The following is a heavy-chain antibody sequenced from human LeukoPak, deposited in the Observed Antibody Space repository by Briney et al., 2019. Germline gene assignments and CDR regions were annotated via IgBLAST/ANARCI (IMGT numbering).Heavy chain of an antibody. V-gene: IGHV1-69*13. CDR1: GGTFSSYA. D-gene: IGHD3-9*01. Sequence: GASVKVSCKASGGTFSSYAISWVRQAPGQGLEWMGGIIPIFGTANYAQKFQGRVTITSAESTSTAYMELSRLRSEDTAVYSCATGILTGYYGYWGQGTLVTVSS. CDR3: ATGILTGYYGY. CDR2: IIPIFGTA. J-gene: IGHJ4*02.